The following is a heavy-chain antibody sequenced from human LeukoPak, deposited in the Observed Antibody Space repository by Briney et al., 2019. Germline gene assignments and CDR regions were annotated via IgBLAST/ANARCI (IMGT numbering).Heavy chain of an antibody. V-gene: IGHV4-59*01. Sequence: SETLSLTCTVSGGSISNYYWSWIRQPPGKGLEWIGYIYYSGSTNYNPSLKSRVTISVDTSKNQFSLKLSSVTAADTAVYYCARDTGDYYGSGSYDVWGKGTTVTVSS. CDR3: ARDTGDYYGSGSYDV. CDR2: IYYSGST. D-gene: IGHD3-10*01. J-gene: IGHJ6*04. CDR1: GGSISNYY.